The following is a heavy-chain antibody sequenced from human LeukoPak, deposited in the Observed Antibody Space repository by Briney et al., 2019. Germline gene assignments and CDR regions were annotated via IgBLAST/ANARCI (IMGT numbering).Heavy chain of an antibody. D-gene: IGHD3-3*01. CDR1: GGSISGSSYY. CDR2: IYYSGST. CDR3: ARHVRFLEWLPSYYFDY. J-gene: IGHJ4*02. Sequence: SETLSLTCTVSGGSISGSSYYWGWIRQPPGKGLEWIGSIYYSGSTYYNPSLKSRVTISVDTSKSQFSLRLTSVTAADTAVYYCARHVRFLEWLPSYYFDYWGQGTLVTVSS. V-gene: IGHV4-39*01.